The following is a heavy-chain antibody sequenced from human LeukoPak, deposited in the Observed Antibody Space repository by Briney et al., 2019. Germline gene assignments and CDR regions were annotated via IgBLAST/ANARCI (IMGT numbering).Heavy chain of an antibody. D-gene: IGHD3-3*01. Sequence: SETLSLTCTVSGGSISSYYWSWIRQPAGKGLEWIGRIYTSGSTNYNPSLKSRVTMSVDTSKNQFSLKLSSVTAADTAVYYCARDGDYDFWSGYYTSGNYNWFDPWGQGTLVTVSS. V-gene: IGHV4-4*07. J-gene: IGHJ5*02. CDR1: GGSISSYY. CDR2: IYTSGST. CDR3: ARDGDYDFWSGYYTSGNYNWFDP.